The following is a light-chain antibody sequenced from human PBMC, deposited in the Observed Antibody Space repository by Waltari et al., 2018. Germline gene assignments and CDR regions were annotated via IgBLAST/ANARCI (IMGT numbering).Light chain of an antibody. CDR2: ENN. CDR3: QSYDSSNRGV. V-gene: IGLV6-57*01. CDR1: SGSIASNY. J-gene: IGLJ3*02. Sequence: FMLTQPHSVSESPGKTVTISCTRSSGSIASNYVQWYQPRPGSSPTTVIYENNQRPPGVPERFSGSIDSSSNSASLTISGLKTEDEADSDCQSYDSSNRGVFGGGTKLTVL.